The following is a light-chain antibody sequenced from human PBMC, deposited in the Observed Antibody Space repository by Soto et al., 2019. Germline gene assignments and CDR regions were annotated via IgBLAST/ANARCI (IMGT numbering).Light chain of an antibody. CDR3: CSYAGSRSVV. CDR1: TSDVGNYDL. CDR2: ETN. J-gene: IGLJ2*01. V-gene: IGLV2-23*01. Sequence: QSALTQPASVSGSPGQSITISCTGTTSDVGNYDLVSWYQHHPGKAPKVLIYETNKRPSGVSDRFSGSKSGTTASLTISGLQSEDEADYHCCSYAGSRSVVFGGGTKVTVL.